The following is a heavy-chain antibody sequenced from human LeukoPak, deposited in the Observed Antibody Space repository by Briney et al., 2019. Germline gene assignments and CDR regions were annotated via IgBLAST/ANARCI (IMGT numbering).Heavy chain of an antibody. D-gene: IGHD4-17*01. Sequence: GGSLRLSCAASGFTFSSYWMSWVRQAPGKGLEWVANIKQDGREKYYVDSVKGRFTSTRDNAMNSLYLQMNSLRAEDTAVYYCASVTTDYWGQGTLVTVSS. CDR3: ASVTTDY. CDR2: IKQDGREK. V-gene: IGHV3-7*01. J-gene: IGHJ4*02. CDR1: GFTFSSYW.